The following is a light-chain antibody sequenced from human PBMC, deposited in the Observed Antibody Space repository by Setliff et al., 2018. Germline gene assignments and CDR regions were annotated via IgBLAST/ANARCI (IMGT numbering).Light chain of an antibody. CDR3: AAWDDSLTGSYV. CDR2: SNN. CDR1: SSNIGGNT. J-gene: IGLJ1*01. Sequence: QSVLAQPPSTSGTPGQRVTISCSGSSSNIGGNTVNWYQQPPGTAPRLLIFSNNDRPSGVSNRFTGSKSGTSASLTISGLQSEDEGDYYCAAWDDSLTGSYVFGTGTKVT. V-gene: IGLV1-44*01.